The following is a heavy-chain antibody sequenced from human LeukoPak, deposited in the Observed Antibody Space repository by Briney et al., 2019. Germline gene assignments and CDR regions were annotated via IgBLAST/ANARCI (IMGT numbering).Heavy chain of an antibody. V-gene: IGHV3-9*01. CDR2: ISWNSGSI. J-gene: IGHJ4*02. CDR1: GFTFDDYA. D-gene: IGHD1-14*01. Sequence: PGGSLRLSCAASGFTFDDYAMHWVRQAPGKGLEWVSGISWNSGSIGYAVSVKGRFTISRDNAKNSLYLQMNSLRAEDTALYYCAKDIGRAIDYWGQGTLVTVSS. CDR3: AKDIGRAIDY.